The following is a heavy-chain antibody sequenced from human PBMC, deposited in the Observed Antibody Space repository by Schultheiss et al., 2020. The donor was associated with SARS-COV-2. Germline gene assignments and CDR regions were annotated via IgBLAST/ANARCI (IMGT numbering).Heavy chain of an antibody. CDR3: ARHSFNIAVAAYNWFDP. V-gene: IGHV4-34*01. D-gene: IGHD6-19*01. Sequence: SETLSLTCAVYGGSFSGYYWSWIRQPPGKGLEWIGEINHSGSTNYNPSLKRRVTVSVDTSKNQFSLKLSSVTAADTAVYYCARHSFNIAVAAYNWFDPWGQGTLVTVSS. CDR2: INHSGST. J-gene: IGHJ5*02. CDR1: GGSFSGYY.